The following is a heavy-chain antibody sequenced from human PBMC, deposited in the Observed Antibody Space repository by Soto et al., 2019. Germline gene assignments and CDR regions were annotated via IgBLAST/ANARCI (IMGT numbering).Heavy chain of an antibody. CDR1: GGSISNYY. J-gene: IGHJ4*02. D-gene: IGHD3-10*01. Sequence: SETLSLTCTVSGGSISNYYWSWIRQPPGKGLEWIGYIYYSGSTNYNPSLKSRVTISVDTSKNQFSLKLSSVTAADTAVYYCARGGAPPLLGYWGQGTLVTVSS. CDR3: ARGGAPPLLGY. V-gene: IGHV4-59*08. CDR2: IYYSGST.